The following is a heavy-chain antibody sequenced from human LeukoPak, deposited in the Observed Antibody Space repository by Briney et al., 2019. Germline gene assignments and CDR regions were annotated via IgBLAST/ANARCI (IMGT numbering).Heavy chain of an antibody. J-gene: IGHJ5*02. CDR3: ARDAPPSEIFGVVIGLSWFDP. D-gene: IGHD3-3*01. CDR2: INPNSGGT. Sequence: ASVKVSCKASGYTFTGYYMHWVRQAPGQGLEWMGWINPNSGGTNYAQKFQGRVTMTRDTSISTAYMELSRPRSDDTAVYYCARDAPPSEIFGVVIGLSWFDPWGQGTLVTVSS. CDR1: GYTFTGYY. V-gene: IGHV1-2*02.